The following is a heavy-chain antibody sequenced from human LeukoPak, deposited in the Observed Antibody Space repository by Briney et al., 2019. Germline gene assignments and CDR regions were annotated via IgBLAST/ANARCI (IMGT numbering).Heavy chain of an antibody. Sequence: GGSLRLSCAASGFTFSSYDMTWVRQAPGRGLEWVSRIRSDGSDTRYAESVKGRFTISRDNAKNTLYLQMNSPRAEDTAVYYCAKDVSGFYGSGSYSDYWGQGTLVTVSS. CDR2: IRSDGSDT. J-gene: IGHJ4*02. D-gene: IGHD3-10*01. V-gene: IGHV3-23*01. CDR1: GFTFSSYD. CDR3: AKDVSGFYGSGSYSDY.